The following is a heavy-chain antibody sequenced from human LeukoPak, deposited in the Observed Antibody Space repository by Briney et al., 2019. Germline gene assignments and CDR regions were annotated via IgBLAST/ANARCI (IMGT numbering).Heavy chain of an antibody. CDR2: ISHSGGT. CDR1: GGSISGYY. Sequence: SETLSLTCSVSGGSISGYYWSWIRQPPGKGLEWIGYISHSGGTNYSPSLKSRVIISVDTSKNQYSLKLRSVTAADTAVYYCAAANNYYFFDYWGQGTLVTVSS. D-gene: IGHD1-1*01. CDR3: AAANNYYFFDY. J-gene: IGHJ4*02. V-gene: IGHV4-59*08.